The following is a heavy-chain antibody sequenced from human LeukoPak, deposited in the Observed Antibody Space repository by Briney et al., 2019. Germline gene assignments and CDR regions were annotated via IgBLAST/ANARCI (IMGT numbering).Heavy chain of an antibody. CDR2: IYSGGST. D-gene: IGHD3-9*01. V-gene: IGHV3-53*01. Sequence: GGSLRLSCTASGFTVSSNYMSWVRQAPGKGLEWVSVIYSGGSTYYADSVKGRFTISRDNSKNTLYLQMNSLRAEDTAVYYCARGESYYDILTGYYPDYWGQGTLVTVSS. CDR1: GFTVSSNY. J-gene: IGHJ4*02. CDR3: ARGESYYDILTGYYPDY.